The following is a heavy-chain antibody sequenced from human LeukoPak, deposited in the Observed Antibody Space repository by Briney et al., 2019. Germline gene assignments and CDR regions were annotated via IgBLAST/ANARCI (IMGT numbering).Heavy chain of an antibody. D-gene: IGHD2-21*02. J-gene: IGHJ3*02. Sequence: PGGSLRLSCTASGFTFGDYAMSWFRQAPGEGLEWVGFIRSKAYGGTTEYAASVKGRFTISRDDSKSIAYLQMNSLKTEDTAVYYCEVVTAGSAFDIWGQGTMVTVSS. CDR3: EVVTAGSAFDI. CDR2: IRSKAYGGTT. CDR1: GFTFGDYA. V-gene: IGHV3-49*03.